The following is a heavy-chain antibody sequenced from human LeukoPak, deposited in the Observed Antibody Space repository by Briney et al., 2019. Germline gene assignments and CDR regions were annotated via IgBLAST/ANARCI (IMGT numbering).Heavy chain of an antibody. J-gene: IGHJ4*02. CDR1: GYTFTSYD. Sequence: ASVKVSCKASGYTFTSYDINWVRQATGQGLEWMGWMNPNSGNTGYAQKFQGRVTITRNTSISTAYMELSSLRSEDTAVYYYARAIDTSGYYVVEEAYFDYWGQGTLVTVSS. CDR2: MNPNSGNT. V-gene: IGHV1-8*03. D-gene: IGHD3-22*01. CDR3: ARAIDTSGYYVVEEAYFDY.